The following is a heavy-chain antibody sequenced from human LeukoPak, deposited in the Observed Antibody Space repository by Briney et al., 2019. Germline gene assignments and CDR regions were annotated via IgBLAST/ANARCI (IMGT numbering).Heavy chain of an antibody. CDR2: IKQDGSEK. Sequence: GGSLRLSCAASRFTFSSYWMSWDRQAPGKGLEWVANIKQDGSEKYYVDSVKGRFTISRDNAKNSLYLQMNSLRAEDTAVYYCASLYCSGGSCSDYWGQGTLVTVSS. CDR1: RFTFSSYW. J-gene: IGHJ4*02. V-gene: IGHV3-7*01. CDR3: ASLYCSGGSCSDY. D-gene: IGHD2-15*01.